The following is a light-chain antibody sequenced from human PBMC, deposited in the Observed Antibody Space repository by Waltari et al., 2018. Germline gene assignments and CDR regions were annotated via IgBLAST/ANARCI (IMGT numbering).Light chain of an antibody. Sequence: EIVLTQSPGTLSLSPGERAILSCRASQSVGRSLGWYQQKNGQAPRLLIYDASTRATGIPDRFSGGGSGTDFSLTISRLEPEDFAVYYCQMYVRLPATFGQGTKVEI. CDR2: DAS. V-gene: IGKV3-20*01. J-gene: IGKJ1*01. CDR3: QMYVRLPAT. CDR1: QSVGRS.